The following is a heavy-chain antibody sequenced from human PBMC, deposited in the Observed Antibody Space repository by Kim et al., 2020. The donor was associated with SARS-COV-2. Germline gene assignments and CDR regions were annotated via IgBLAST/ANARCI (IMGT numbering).Heavy chain of an antibody. CDR2: IRSKANNYAT. D-gene: IGHD6-19*01. CDR3: TRVNPTVGGWSDAFV. Sequence: GGSLRLSCAASGFTFSGSTMHWVRQAPGKGLEWVGRIRSKANNYATAYAVSVKNRITISRDDSKSTVHMKMHSPKTAAMDEYYCTRVNPTVGGWSDAFV. J-gene: IGHJ3*02. CDR1: GFTFSGST. V-gene: IGHV3-73*01.